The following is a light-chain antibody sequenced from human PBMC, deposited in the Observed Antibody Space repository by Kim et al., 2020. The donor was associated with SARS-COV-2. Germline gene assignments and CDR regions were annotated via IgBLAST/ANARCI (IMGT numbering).Light chain of an antibody. J-gene: IGKJ1*01. V-gene: IGKV1-39*01. Sequence: DIQMTQSPSSLSASVGDRVTITCRASQGIYTYVNWYQQKPGKAPKLLIYAASNLQSGVPSRFSGSGSGTDFTLTISSLQPEDFASYHCQQSFGFPPTFGQGTKVDIK. CDR3: QQSFGFPPT. CDR1: QGIYTY. CDR2: AAS.